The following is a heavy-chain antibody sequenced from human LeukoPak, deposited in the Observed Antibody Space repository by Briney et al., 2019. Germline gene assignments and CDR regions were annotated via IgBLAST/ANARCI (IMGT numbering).Heavy chain of an antibody. D-gene: IGHD6-19*01. J-gene: IGHJ4*02. V-gene: IGHV4-59*01. CDR3: ARETSLAGFASGLGFNY. CDR2: IYGSGYT. Sequence: SETLSLTCTVSGGSISGWYWSCIRQPPGKGLEWIGYIYGSGYTNYNPSLKSRVTMSIDTSKNHFSLKLTSVTAADTATYYCARETSLAGFASGLGFNYWGQGILVTVSS. CDR1: GGSISGWY.